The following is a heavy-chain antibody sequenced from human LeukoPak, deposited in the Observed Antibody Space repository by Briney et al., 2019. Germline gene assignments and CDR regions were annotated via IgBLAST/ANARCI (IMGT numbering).Heavy chain of an antibody. D-gene: IGHD1-26*01. CDR1: GGSISSYY. CDR2: MYYSGST. Sequence: PSETLSLTCTVSGGSISSYYWSWIRQPPGKGLERIGYMYYSGSTNYNPSLKSRVTISVDTSKNQFSLKLSSVTAADTAVYYCARDKGSYYNWFDPWGQGTLVTVSS. CDR3: ARDKGSYYNWFDP. J-gene: IGHJ5*02. V-gene: IGHV4-59*01.